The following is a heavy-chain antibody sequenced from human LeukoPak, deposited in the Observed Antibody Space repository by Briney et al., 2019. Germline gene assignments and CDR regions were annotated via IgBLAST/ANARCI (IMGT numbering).Heavy chain of an antibody. J-gene: IGHJ4*02. CDR1: GGSISSYY. V-gene: IGHV4-4*07. CDR2: ISTSGST. CDR3: ARATKGYYYGSGSIIYFDY. D-gene: IGHD3-10*01. Sequence: PSETLSLTCTVSGGSISSYYWSWIRQPAGKGLESIGHISTSGSTNYNPSLKSRVTMSVDTSKNQFSLKLSSETAADTAVYYCARATKGYYYGSGSIIYFDYWGQGTLVTVSS.